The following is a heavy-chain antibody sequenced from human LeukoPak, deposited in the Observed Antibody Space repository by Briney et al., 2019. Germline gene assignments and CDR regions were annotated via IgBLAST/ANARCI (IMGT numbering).Heavy chain of an antibody. Sequence: SQTPSLTCAVSGGSISSGGYSWSWIRQPPGKGLEWIGYMYHSGTTHYNPSLKSRVTISVDRSKNQFSLKLSSVTAADTAAYYCVRGYYYDSSGYWVRAFDIWGQGTMVTVSS. CDR2: MYHSGTT. D-gene: IGHD3-22*01. CDR1: GGSISSGGYS. CDR3: VRGYYYDSSGYWVRAFDI. J-gene: IGHJ3*02. V-gene: IGHV4-30-2*01.